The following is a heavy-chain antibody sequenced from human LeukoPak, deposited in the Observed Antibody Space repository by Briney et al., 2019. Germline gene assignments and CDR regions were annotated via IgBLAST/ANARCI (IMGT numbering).Heavy chain of an antibody. CDR2: IDPKTGNT. CDR1: GYTFNAYY. CDR3: ASEAFCASGNCYLQRVAS. Sequence: GASVKVSCKPSGYTFNAYYMHWVRQAPGQGLEWVGWIDPKTGNTRYAQKFQGRVTITRDTPIGTGYMELSSLKSDDTAVYYCASEAFCASGNCYLQRVASWGPGTLVTVSS. D-gene: IGHD3-22*01. J-gene: IGHJ4*02. V-gene: IGHV1-2*02.